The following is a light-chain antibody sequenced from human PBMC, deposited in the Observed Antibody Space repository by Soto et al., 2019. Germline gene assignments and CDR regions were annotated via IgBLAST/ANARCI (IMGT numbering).Light chain of an antibody. Sequence: QSVLTQPPSVSGAPGQRVTISCTGSSSNIGAGFDVHWYHQIAGTAPKLLIYGNSNRPSGVPDRFSGSKSGTSASLAISGLQSEDEAEYYCAVWDDSLNGWVFGGGTKLTVL. J-gene: IGLJ3*02. CDR2: GNS. CDR1: SSNIGAGFD. CDR3: AVWDDSLNGWV. V-gene: IGLV1-40*01.